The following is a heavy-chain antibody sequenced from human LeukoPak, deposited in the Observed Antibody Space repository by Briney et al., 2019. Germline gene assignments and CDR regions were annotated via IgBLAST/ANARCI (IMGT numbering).Heavy chain of an antibody. CDR1: GFTFSSYS. Sequence: GGSLRLSCAASGFTFSSYSMNWVRQAPGKGLEWVSSISSSSSYIYYADSVKGRFTISRDNAKNSLYLQMNSLRAEDAAVYYCAKSGTTGTTRGYFDYWGQGTLVTVSS. CDR3: AKSGTTGTTRGYFDY. D-gene: IGHD1-1*01. CDR2: ISSSSSYI. V-gene: IGHV3-21*01. J-gene: IGHJ4*02.